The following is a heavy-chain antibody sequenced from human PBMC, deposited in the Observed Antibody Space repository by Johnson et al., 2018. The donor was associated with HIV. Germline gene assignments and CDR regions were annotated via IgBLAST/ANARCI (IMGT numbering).Heavy chain of an antibody. J-gene: IGHJ3*02. CDR3: ANFYTDNTLGLFGAFDI. D-gene: IGHD1-1*01. CDR1: GFTISSYW. Sequence: VQLVESGGGVVQPGGSLRLSCAASGFTISSYWMSWVRQAPGKGLEWVANIKEDGSAKYYVESVRGRFTISRDNSKNTLYLQMNSLRAEDTAVYYCANFYTDNTLGLFGAFDIWGQGTMVTVSS. CDR2: IKEDGSAK. V-gene: IGHV3-7*02.